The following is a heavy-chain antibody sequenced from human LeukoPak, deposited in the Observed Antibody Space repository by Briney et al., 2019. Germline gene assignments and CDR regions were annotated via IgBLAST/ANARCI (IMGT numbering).Heavy chain of an antibody. D-gene: IGHD5-12*01. V-gene: IGHV1-2*02. J-gene: IGHJ4*02. CDR1: GYTFTGYY. CDR3: ARVDIVAMTITFDY. CDR2: INPNIGGT. Sequence: ASVKVSCTASGYTFTGYYMHWVRQAPGHRLGWMGWINPNIGGTNYAQKFQGRVTMTRDTSISTAYMELSRLRSDDTAVYYCARVDIVAMTITFDYWGQGTLVTVSS.